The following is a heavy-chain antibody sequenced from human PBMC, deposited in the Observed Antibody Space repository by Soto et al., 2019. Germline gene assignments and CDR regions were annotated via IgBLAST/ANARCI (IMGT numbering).Heavy chain of an antibody. CDR3: ARDTEGYNGMDV. D-gene: IGHD4-17*01. V-gene: IGHV3-30-3*01. J-gene: IGHJ6*02. Sequence: GGSLRLSCRVSGFTFINYAMHWVRQAPGKGLEWVALISGDGSNQYYADTVKGRFTISRDNAKNLLFLEMNTLRAEDTAVYYCARDTEGYNGMDVWGQGTTVTVSS. CDR1: GFTFINYA. CDR2: ISGDGSNQ.